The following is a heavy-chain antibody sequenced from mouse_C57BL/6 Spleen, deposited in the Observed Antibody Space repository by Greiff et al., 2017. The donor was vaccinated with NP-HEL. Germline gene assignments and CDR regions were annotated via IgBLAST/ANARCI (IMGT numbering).Heavy chain of an antibody. CDR3: ARDGYDERSAAY. V-gene: IGHV1-20*01. D-gene: IGHD2-2*01. CDR1: GYSFTGYF. J-gene: IGHJ3*01. Sequence: VQLKESGPELVKPGDSVKISCKASGYSFTGYFMNWVMQSHGKSLEWIGRINPYNGDTFYNQKFKGKATLTVDKSSSTAHMELRSLTSEDSAVYYCARDGYDERSAAYWGQGTLVTVSA. CDR2: INPYNGDT.